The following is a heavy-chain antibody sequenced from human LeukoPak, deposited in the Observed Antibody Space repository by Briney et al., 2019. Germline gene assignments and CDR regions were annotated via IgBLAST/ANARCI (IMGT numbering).Heavy chain of an antibody. D-gene: IGHD1-26*01. V-gene: IGHV4-59*08. Sequence: SETLSLTCTVSGGSISGYYWSWIRQPPGKGLEWIGHIHYSGSTSYNPSLKSRVTISLDTSKNQLFLKLTSATAADTAIYYCARHAQSPYSGSFDYWGQGTLVTVSS. CDR3: ARHAQSPYSGSFDY. J-gene: IGHJ4*02. CDR2: IHYSGST. CDR1: GGSISGYY.